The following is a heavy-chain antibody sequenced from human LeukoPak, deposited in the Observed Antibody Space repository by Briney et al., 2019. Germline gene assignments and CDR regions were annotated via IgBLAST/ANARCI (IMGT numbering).Heavy chain of an antibody. CDR2: IYYSGST. V-gene: IGHV4-59*01. CDR1: GGSINSYY. J-gene: IGHJ4*02. CDR3: ARVTGYMTEDYFDY. D-gene: IGHD6-13*01. Sequence: SETLSLTCTVSGGSINSYYWSWIRQPPGKGLEWIGYIYYSGSTNYNPSLKSRVTIAVDTSKNQFSLRLSSVTAADTAVYYCARVTGYMTEDYFDYWGQGTLITVSS.